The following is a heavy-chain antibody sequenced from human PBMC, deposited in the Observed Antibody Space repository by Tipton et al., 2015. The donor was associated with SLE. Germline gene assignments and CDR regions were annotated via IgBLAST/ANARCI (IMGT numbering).Heavy chain of an antibody. V-gene: IGHV4-4*02. CDR3: AQAHLWGSYRYGSDI. CDR1: GGSITSNKW. CDR2: INHGGST. D-gene: IGHD3-16*02. J-gene: IGHJ3*02. Sequence: PGLVKPSETLSLTCDVSGGSITSNKWWTWVRQSPGKGLEWIGEINHGGSTNYNPSLKSRVTISVDTSKNQFSLKLSSVTAADTAVYYCAQAHLWGSYRYGSDIWGQGKIVTLPS.